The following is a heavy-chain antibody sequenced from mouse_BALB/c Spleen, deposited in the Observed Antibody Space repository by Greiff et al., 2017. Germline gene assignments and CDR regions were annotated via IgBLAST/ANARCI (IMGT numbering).Heavy chain of an antibody. CDR1: GFNIKDYY. Sequence: VQLQQSGAELVRPGALVKLSCKASGFNIKDYYMHWVKQRPEQGLEWIGWIDPENGNTIYDPKFQGKASITADTSSNTAYLQLSSLTSEDTAVYYCARSLYGSSYGWFAYWGQGTLVTVSA. CDR2: IDPENGNT. J-gene: IGHJ3*01. V-gene: IGHV14-1*02. D-gene: IGHD1-1*01. CDR3: ARSLYGSSYGWFAY.